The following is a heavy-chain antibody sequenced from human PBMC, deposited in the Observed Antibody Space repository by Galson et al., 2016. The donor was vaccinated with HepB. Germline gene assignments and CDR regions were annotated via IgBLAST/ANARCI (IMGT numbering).Heavy chain of an antibody. J-gene: IGHJ6*02. V-gene: IGHV4-30-2*01. CDR3: ARMSTNYYDGMDV. D-gene: IGHD2-2*01. CDR1: GGSISSGAYS. Sequence: TLSLTCVVSGGSISSGAYSWSWIRRPPGRGLEWIGYIYYSGDTYYNPSLKSRVTISIDGSKNQFSLKLTSVTAADTAEYYCARMSTNYYDGMDVWGQGTTVTVSS. CDR2: IYYSGDT.